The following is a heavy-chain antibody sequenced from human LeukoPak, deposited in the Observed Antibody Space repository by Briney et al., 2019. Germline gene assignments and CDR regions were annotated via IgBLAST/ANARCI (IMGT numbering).Heavy chain of an antibody. D-gene: IGHD2-15*01. V-gene: IGHV1-18*01. J-gene: IGHJ6*03. CDR3: ARGALRYCSGGSCYAAPIYMDV. CDR2: ISAYNGNT. Sequence: VASVKVSCKASGYTFTSYGISWVRQAPGQGLEWMGWISAYNGNTNYAQKLKGRVTMNTDTSTSTAYMKLRSLRSDDTAVYYGARGALRYCSGGSCYAAPIYMDVWGKGTTVTVSS. CDR1: GYTFTSYG.